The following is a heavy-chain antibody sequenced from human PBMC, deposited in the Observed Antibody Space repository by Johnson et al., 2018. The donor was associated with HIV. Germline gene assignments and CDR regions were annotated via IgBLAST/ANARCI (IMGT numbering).Heavy chain of an antibody. CDR2: ISYDGSNK. D-gene: IGHD3-10*01. CDR3: ARDIMRAGSYYDAFDI. Sequence: QVQLVESGGGVVQPGRSLRLSCAASGFTFSSYVIHWVRQPPGKGLEWVAVISYDGSNKYYADSVKGRFTISRDNSKSTVYLQMNSLRAEDTAVYYCARDIMRAGSYYDAFDIWGQGTMVTVSS. CDR1: GFTFSSYV. V-gene: IGHV3-30*03. J-gene: IGHJ3*02.